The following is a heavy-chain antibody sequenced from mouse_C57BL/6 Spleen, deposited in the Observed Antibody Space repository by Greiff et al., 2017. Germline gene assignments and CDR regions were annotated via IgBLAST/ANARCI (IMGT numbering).Heavy chain of an antibody. CDR2: IYPSDSET. V-gene: IGHV1-61*01. CDR1: GYTFTSYW. D-gene: IGHD1-1*01. CDR3: ARQLRRYAMDY. Sequence: VKLQQPGAELVRPGSSVKLSCKASGYTFTSYWMDWVKQRPGQGLEWIGNIYPSDSETHYNQKFKDKATLTVDKSSSTAYMQLSSLTSEDSAVYYCARQLRRYAMDYWGQGTSVTVSS. J-gene: IGHJ4*01.